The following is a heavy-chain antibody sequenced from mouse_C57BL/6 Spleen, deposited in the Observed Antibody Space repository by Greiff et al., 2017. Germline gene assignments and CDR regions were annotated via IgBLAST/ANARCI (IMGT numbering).Heavy chain of an antibody. CDR3: ERHLPDWYFDV. CDR1: GFTFSSYG. Sequence: EVKLVESGGDLVKPGGSLKLSCAASGFTFSSYGMSWVRQTPDKRLEWVATISSGGSYTYYPDSVKGRFTISRDSAKNTLYLQMSSLKSEDTAMYYCERHLPDWYFDVWGTGTTVTVSS. J-gene: IGHJ1*03. CDR2: ISSGGSYT. V-gene: IGHV5-6*01.